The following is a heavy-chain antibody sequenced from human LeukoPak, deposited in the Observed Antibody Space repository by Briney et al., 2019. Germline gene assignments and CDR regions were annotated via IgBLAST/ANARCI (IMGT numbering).Heavy chain of an antibody. CDR1: GIFD. CDR3: AKRAYCSVASCSHTPHYFDF. Sequence: GGSLRLSCAASGIFDMSCVRQAPGKGLEWVSSISAYDENTYYADSVKGRFTMSRDNSRNTLYLQMNNLRAEDTAVYYCAKRAYCSVASCSHTPHYFDFWGRGTLVTVSS. D-gene: IGHD2-15*01. CDR2: ISAYDENT. J-gene: IGHJ4*02. V-gene: IGHV3-23*01.